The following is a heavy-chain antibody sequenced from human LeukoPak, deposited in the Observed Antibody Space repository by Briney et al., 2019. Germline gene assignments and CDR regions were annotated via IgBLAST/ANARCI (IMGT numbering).Heavy chain of an antibody. V-gene: IGHV3-23*01. CDR1: GFTFSSYA. CDR3: ARHVGQYYGSGNKPDY. J-gene: IGHJ4*02. Sequence: GGSLRLSCAASGFTFSSYAMSWVRQAPGKGLEWVSGISGSGGSTYYADSVKGRFTISRDNSKNTLYLQMNSLRAEDTAVYYCARHVGQYYGSGNKPDYWGQGTLVTVSS. CDR2: ISGSGGST. D-gene: IGHD3-10*01.